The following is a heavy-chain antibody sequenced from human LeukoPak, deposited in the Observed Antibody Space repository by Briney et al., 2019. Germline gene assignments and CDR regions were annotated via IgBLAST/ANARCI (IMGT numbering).Heavy chain of an antibody. Sequence: SVKVSCKASGYTFTSYGISWVRQAPGQGLEWMGRIIPIFGTANYAQKFQGRVTITTDESTSTAYMELSSLRSEDTAVYYCARVSSGASGEYYFDYWGQGTLVTVSS. CDR2: IIPIFGTA. D-gene: IGHD1-26*01. J-gene: IGHJ4*02. CDR1: GYTFTSYG. V-gene: IGHV1-69*05. CDR3: ARVSSGASGEYYFDY.